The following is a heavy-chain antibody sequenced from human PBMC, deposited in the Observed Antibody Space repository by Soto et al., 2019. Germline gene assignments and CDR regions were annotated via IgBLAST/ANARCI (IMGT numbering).Heavy chain of an antibody. J-gene: IGHJ4*02. D-gene: IGHD3-16*01. Sequence: GASVKVSCKASGYTFTYRYLHWVRQAPGQALEWMGWITPFNGNTNYAQKFQDRVTITRDRSMSTAYMELSSLRSEDTAVYYCARESIMITFGGFHAPNRNYFDYWGQGTLVTVSS. V-gene: IGHV1-45*02. CDR1: GYTFTYRY. CDR2: ITPFNGNT. CDR3: ARESIMITFGGFHAPNRNYFDY.